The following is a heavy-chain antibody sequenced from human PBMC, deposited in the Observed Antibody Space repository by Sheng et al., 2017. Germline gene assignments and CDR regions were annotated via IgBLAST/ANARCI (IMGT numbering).Heavy chain of an antibody. CDR3: ARDVAPLAYGSAFGHDY. D-gene: IGHD3-10*01. V-gene: IGHV4-39*07. CDR2: IYYSGST. Sequence: QLQLQESGPGLVKPSETLSLTCTVSGGSISSSSYYWGWIRQPPGKGLEWIGSIYYSGSTYYNPSLKSRVTISVDTSKNQFSLKLSSVTAADTAVYYCARDVAPLAYGSAFGHDYWGQGTLVTVSS. CDR1: GGSISSSSYY. J-gene: IGHJ4*02.